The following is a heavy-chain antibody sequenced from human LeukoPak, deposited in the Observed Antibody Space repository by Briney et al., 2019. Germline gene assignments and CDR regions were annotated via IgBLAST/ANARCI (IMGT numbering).Heavy chain of an antibody. J-gene: IGHJ5*02. CDR2: TYYRSKWYN. CDR1: GDSVSSNSAA. D-gene: IGHD3-10*01. CDR3: ARDAGGSMVRGVPNWFDP. Sequence: SQTLSLTCAISGDSVSSNSAAWSWIRQSPSRGLEWLGRTYYRSKWYNDYAVSVESRITVNPDTSKNQFSLQLNSVTPEDTAMYYCARDAGGSMVRGVPNWFDPWGQGTLVTVSS. V-gene: IGHV6-1*01.